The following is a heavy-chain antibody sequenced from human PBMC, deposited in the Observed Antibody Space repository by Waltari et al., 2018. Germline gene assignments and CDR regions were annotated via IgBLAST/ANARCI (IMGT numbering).Heavy chain of an antibody. CDR2: INPNSGGT. D-gene: IGHD3-10*01. V-gene: IGHV1-2*02. J-gene: IGHJ3*02. CDR1: GYTFTGYH. Sequence: VQLVQSGAEVKKPGASVTVSCKASGYTFTGYHLHWVRQAPGQGLEWVGWINPNSGGTSLSQRFQDRVTMTRDTSISTAYLELSSLRSDDTAVYYCALFGTETFDIWGQGTMVTVSS. CDR3: ALFGTETFDI.